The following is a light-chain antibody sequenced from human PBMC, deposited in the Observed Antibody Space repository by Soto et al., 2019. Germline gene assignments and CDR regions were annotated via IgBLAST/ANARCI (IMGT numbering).Light chain of an antibody. CDR3: QQYDNLPYT. CDR2: DAS. J-gene: IGKJ2*01. CDR1: QDISNY. V-gene: IGKV1-33*01. Sequence: DIQMTQSPSSLSASVGDRVTITCQASQDISNYLNWYQQKPGKAPKLLIYDASNLETGVPSRFSGSGSGTAFTFTISNLQPEDIATYYCQQYDNLPYTFGQGTKLEIK.